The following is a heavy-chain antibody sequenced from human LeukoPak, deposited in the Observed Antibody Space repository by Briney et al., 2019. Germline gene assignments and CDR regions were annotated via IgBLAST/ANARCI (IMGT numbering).Heavy chain of an antibody. CDR2: ISGSGGSR. Sequence: PGGSLRLSCAASGFTFSSYAMSWVRQAPGKGLEWVSAISGSGGSRYYADSVKGRFTISRDNSKNTLYLQMNSLRAEDTAVYYCAKMGGGKSYSLYYFDYWGQGTLVTVSS. CDR3: AKMGGGKSYSLYYFDY. D-gene: IGHD1-26*01. J-gene: IGHJ4*02. CDR1: GFTFSSYA. V-gene: IGHV3-23*01.